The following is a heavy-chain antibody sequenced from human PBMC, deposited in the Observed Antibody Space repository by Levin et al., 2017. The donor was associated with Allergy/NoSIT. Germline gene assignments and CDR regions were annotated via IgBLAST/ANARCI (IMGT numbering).Heavy chain of an antibody. CDR1: GGTFSSYA. Sequence: ASVKVSCKASGGTFSSYAISWVRQAPGQGLEWMGGIIPIFGTANYAQKFQGRVTITADESTSTAYMELSSLRSEDTAVYYCARSYRYCISTSCFVGFDPWGQGTLVTVSS. V-gene: IGHV1-69*13. D-gene: IGHD2-2*01. J-gene: IGHJ5*02. CDR3: ARSYRYCISTSCFVGFDP. CDR2: IIPIFGTA.